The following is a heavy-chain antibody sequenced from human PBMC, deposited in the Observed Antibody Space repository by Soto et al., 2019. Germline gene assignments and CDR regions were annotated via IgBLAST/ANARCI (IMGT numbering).Heavy chain of an antibody. Sequence: QLQLQESGSGLVKPSQTLSLTCAVSGGSISSGGYSWSWIRQPPGKGLEWIGYTYHSGSTYSNPSLKRRVTISVDRSKNQFSLKLSSVTAADTAVYYCARGRGYSGYDSLFDYWGQGTLVTVSS. CDR2: TYHSGST. J-gene: IGHJ4*02. D-gene: IGHD5-12*01. V-gene: IGHV4-30-2*01. CDR3: ARGRGYSGYDSLFDY. CDR1: GGSISSGGYS.